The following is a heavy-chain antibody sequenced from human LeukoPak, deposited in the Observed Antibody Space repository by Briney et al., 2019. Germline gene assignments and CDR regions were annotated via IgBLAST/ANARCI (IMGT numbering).Heavy chain of an antibody. J-gene: IGHJ4*02. D-gene: IGHD6-19*01. CDR1: GYTFTSYY. CDR3: ARVGSSGWPPWGFDY. V-gene: IGHV1-46*01. CDR2: INPSGGST. Sequence: ASVKVSCKASGYTFTSYYMHWVRQAPGQGLEWMGIINPSGGSTSYAQKFQGRVTMTRDMSTSTVYMELSSLRSEDTAVYYCARVGSSGWPPWGFDYRGQGTLVTVSS.